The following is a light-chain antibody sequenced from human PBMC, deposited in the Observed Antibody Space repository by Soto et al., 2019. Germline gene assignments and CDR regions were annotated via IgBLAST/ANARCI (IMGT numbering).Light chain of an antibody. CDR1: QSLLHSNGYKY. CDR2: LGS. Sequence: DVVMTQSPLSLPVTPGEPASISCRSSQSLLHSNGYKYLDWYLQRPGQSPQLLIYLGSNRASGVPDRFSGSGSCTDFTLKISRVEAEDVGVYYCMQALQTPMYTFGQGTKVDIK. CDR3: MQALQTPMYT. V-gene: IGKV2-28*01. J-gene: IGKJ2*01.